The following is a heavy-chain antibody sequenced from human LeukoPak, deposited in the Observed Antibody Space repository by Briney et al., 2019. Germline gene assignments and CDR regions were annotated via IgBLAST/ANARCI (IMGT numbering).Heavy chain of an antibody. Sequence: AETLSLTCTVSGGSISSSSYYGGWLRQPPGRGLEGLGSIYYSGSTYYNPSLKSRVTISVDTSKNQFSLKLSSVTAADTAMYYCARDIDVVGATTFDYWGQGTLVTVSS. V-gene: IGHV4-39*07. CDR1: GGSISSSSYY. J-gene: IGHJ4*02. CDR2: IYYSGST. CDR3: ARDIDVVGATTFDY. D-gene: IGHD1-26*01.